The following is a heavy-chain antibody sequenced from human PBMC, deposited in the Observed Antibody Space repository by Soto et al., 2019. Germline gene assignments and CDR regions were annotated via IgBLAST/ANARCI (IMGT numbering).Heavy chain of an antibody. CDR3: AKRDIGVD. Sequence: QVQLVESGGGVVQPGRSLRLSCAASGFTFSSYGMHWVRQAPGKGLEWVAVISYDGSNKYYADPVKGRFTISRDNSKNTLYLQMNSLRAEDTAVYYCAKRDIGVDWGQGTLVTVSS. V-gene: IGHV3-30*18. J-gene: IGHJ4*02. D-gene: IGHD3-10*01. CDR1: GFTFSSYG. CDR2: ISYDGSNK.